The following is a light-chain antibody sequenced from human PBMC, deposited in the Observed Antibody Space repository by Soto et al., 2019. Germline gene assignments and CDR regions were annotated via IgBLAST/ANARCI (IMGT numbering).Light chain of an antibody. Sequence: QLVLTQPPSASGTPGQRITISCSGGSSNIGSNPVNWYQQLPGTAPKLLIYINNQRPSGVPDRFSGSKSGTSASLAISGLQSEDEADYYCAAWDDSLNGYWVFGGGTKLTVL. CDR2: INN. CDR3: AAWDDSLNGYWV. CDR1: SSNIGSNP. V-gene: IGLV1-44*01. J-gene: IGLJ3*02.